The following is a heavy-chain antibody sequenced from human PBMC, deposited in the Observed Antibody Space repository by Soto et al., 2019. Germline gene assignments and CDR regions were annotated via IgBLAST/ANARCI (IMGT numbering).Heavy chain of an antibody. CDR2: ISGSGGST. J-gene: IGHJ6*02. CDR3: AKDGSGSYYNYYYYYGMDV. D-gene: IGHD3-10*01. Sequence: GGSLRLSCAASGFTFSSYAMSWVRQAPGKGLEWVSAISGSGGSTYYADSGKGRFTISRDNSKNTLYLQMNSLRAEDTAVYYCAKDGSGSYYNYYYYYGMDVWGQGTTVTVSS. V-gene: IGHV3-23*01. CDR1: GFTFSSYA.